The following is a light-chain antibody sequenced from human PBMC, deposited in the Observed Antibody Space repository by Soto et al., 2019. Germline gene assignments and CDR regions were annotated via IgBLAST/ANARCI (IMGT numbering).Light chain of an antibody. J-gene: IGKJ1*01. Sequence: EMVMTQSPGTLSVSQGERATLSCRASKSVSSNLAWYQQKPGQAPRLLIYGASTRATGIPARFSGSGSGTEFTLTISSLQSEDFAVYYCQQYSNWPPWTFGQGTNVDIK. CDR1: KSVSSN. CDR2: GAS. V-gene: IGKV3-15*01. CDR3: QQYSNWPPWT.